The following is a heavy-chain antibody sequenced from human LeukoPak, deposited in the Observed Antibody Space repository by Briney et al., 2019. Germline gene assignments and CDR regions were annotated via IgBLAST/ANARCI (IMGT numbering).Heavy chain of an antibody. V-gene: IGHV5-51*01. Sequence: GESLKISCKGSGYSFTSYWIGWVRQMPGKGLEWMGIIYPGDSDTRYSPSFQGQVTVSADKSISTAYLQWGSLKASDTAMYYCASYIGYCSGGSSPRGNAAFDIWGQGTMVTVSS. CDR1: GYSFTSYW. CDR3: ASYIGYCSGGSSPRGNAAFDI. J-gene: IGHJ3*02. CDR2: IYPGDSDT. D-gene: IGHD2-15*01.